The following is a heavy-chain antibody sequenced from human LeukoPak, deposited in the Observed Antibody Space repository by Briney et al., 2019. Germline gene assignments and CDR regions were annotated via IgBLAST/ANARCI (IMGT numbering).Heavy chain of an antibody. CDR2: ISSSSTYI. D-gene: IGHD1-1*01. Sequence: GGSLRLSCAASEFTFSSYNMNWVRQAPGKGLEWVSSISSSSTYIYYADSVKGRFTISRDNAKNSLYLQMNSLRAEDTAVYYCAKRRIGANYFDYWGQGTLVTVSS. V-gene: IGHV3-21*04. J-gene: IGHJ4*02. CDR3: AKRRIGANYFDY. CDR1: EFTFSSYN.